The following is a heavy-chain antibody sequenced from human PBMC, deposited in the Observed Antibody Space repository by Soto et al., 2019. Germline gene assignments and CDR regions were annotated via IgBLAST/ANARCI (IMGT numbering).Heavy chain of an antibody. J-gene: IGHJ6*02. CDR2: IVVGGGNT. CDR3: ATDSLTTSGYYYYCYYGMDV. V-gene: IGHV1-58*01. Sequence: SVKVSCKASGFTFSSSAVQWVRQARGQRLEWIGWIVVGGGNTKYAQKFQERVTITRDMSTSTAYMELSSLRSDDTAVYYCATDSLTTSGYYYYCYYGMDVWGQGTTVTVSS. CDR1: GFTFSSSA. D-gene: IGHD3-22*01.